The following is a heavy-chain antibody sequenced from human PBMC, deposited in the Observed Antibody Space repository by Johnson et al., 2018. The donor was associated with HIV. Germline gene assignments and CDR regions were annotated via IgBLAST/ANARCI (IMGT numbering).Heavy chain of an antibody. J-gene: IGHJ3*02. CDR2: IKQGGSEK. CDR1: GFTFSSYW. V-gene: IGHV3-7*05. CDR3: ATLNGHAFDI. Sequence: VQLVESGGGLVQPGGSLRLSCAASGFTFSSYWMSWVRQAPGKGLEWVANIKQGGSEKYFVDSLKGRFIISRENAKNSLYLQMNSLRAEDTAVYYCATLNGHAFDIWGQGTMVTVSS.